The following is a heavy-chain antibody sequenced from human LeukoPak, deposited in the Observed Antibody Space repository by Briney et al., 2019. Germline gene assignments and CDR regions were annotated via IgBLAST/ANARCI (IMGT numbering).Heavy chain of an antibody. CDR1: GFTFSTYW. CDR3: AGVRPGSTTNGNYGMDV. Sequence: SGGSLRLSCVASGFTFSTYWMHWVRQAPGKGLVWVSRINSDESSISYADSVKGRFTISRDNAKNTLYLQMNSLRAEDTAVYYCAGVRPGSTTNGNYGMDVWGQGTTVTVSS. V-gene: IGHV3-74*01. J-gene: IGHJ6*02. D-gene: IGHD2-2*01. CDR2: INSDESSI.